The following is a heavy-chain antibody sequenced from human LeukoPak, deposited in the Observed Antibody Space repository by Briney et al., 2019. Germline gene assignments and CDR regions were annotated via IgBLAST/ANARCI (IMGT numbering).Heavy chain of an antibody. D-gene: IGHD3-3*01. CDR3: ARDKSQMLGRYYNFWSEFFDP. CDR2: INPNTGGT. CDR1: GYTFTDYY. J-gene: IGHJ5*02. V-gene: IGHV1-2*02. Sequence: GASVKVSCKASGYTFTDYYIQWVRQAPGQGLEWMGWINPNTGGTNYAQQFQGRVIMTSDTSISTAYMELSRLRSDDTAVYYCARDKSQMLGRYYNFWSEFFDPWGQGTLVTVSS.